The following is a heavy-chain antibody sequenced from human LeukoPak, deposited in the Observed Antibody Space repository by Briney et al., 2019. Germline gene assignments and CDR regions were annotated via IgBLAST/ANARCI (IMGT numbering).Heavy chain of an antibody. CDR2: ISSSSSYT. J-gene: IGHJ4*02. D-gene: IGHD3-10*01. V-gene: IGHV3-21*06. CDR1: GFTFSSYA. Sequence: GGSLRLSCAASGFTFSSYAMNWVRQAPGKGLEWVSSISSSSSYTYYADSVKGRFTISRDNAKNSLYLQMNSLRVEDTAVYYCAGGLGDWGQGTLVTVSS. CDR3: AGGLGD.